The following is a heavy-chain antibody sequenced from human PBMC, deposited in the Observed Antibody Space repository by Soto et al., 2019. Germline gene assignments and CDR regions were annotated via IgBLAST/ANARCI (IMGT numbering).Heavy chain of an antibody. Sequence: QVHLEQSGADVRKPGSSVRVSYKASGGTADRFAISWVRQAPGEGLEWMGGITPLFRTPHYAQKFQGRVNITADGSSNATYMDLGSLTFDDTAVYYCAWQSRDTPMVPFSHWGQGTLVTVSS. J-gene: IGHJ4*02. D-gene: IGHD2-15*01. CDR1: GGTADRFA. CDR2: ITPLFRTP. V-gene: IGHV1-69*01. CDR3: AWQSRDTPMVPFSH.